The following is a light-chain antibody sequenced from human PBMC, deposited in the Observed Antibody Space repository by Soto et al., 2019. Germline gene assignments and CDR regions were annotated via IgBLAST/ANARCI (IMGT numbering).Light chain of an antibody. Sequence: EIVMTQSPATLSLSPGERATLSCGASQSVSSYLAWYQQKPGQAPRLLIYDASNRATGIPARFSGSGSGTDFTLTISRLEPEDFAVYYCQQYGSSGTFGQGTKVDIK. CDR3: QQYGSSGT. CDR1: QSVSSY. V-gene: IGKV3D-20*01. CDR2: DAS. J-gene: IGKJ1*01.